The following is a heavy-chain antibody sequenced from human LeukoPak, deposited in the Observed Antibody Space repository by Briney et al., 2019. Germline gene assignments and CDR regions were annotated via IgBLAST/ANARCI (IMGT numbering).Heavy chain of an antibody. CDR2: ISNDGSNR. J-gene: IGHJ4*02. V-gene: IGHV3-30*09. CDR3: ARGSPTSGWYWYVEY. Sequence: PGGSLRLSCAASGFTFRSYAMHWVRQAPGKGLEWVAVISNDGSNRYYAESVEGRFVISRDDSKNTLYMHLNSLRSEDTAVYYCARGSPTSGWYWYVEYWGQGTLVSVST. CDR1: GFTFRSYA. D-gene: IGHD6-19*01.